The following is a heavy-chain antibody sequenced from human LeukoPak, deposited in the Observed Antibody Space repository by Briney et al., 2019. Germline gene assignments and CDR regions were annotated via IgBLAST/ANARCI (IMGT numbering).Heavy chain of an antibody. CDR2: INPNSGGT. D-gene: IGHD3-3*01. Sequence: ASVKVSCKASGYTFTGYYMHWVRQAPGQGLEWMGWINPNSGGTNYAQKFQGRVTMTRDTSISTAYMELSRLRSDDTAVYYCARVTGYDFWSGYRLFDYWGQGTLVTVSS. J-gene: IGHJ4*02. CDR1: GYTFTGYY. CDR3: ARVTGYDFWSGYRLFDY. V-gene: IGHV1-2*02.